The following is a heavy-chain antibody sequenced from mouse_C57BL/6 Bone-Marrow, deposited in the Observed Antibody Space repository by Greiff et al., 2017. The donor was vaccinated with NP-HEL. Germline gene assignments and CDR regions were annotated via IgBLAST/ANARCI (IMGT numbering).Heavy chain of an antibody. CDR3: AREGDISGSAWFAY. CDR1: GYTFTSYW. Sequence: QVQLQQPGAELVKPGASVKLSCKASGYTFTSYWMQWVKQRPGQGLEWIGEIDPSDSYTNYNQKFKGKAKLTVDTSSSTAYMQLSSLTSEDSAVYYCAREGDISGSAWFAYWGQGTLVTVSA. V-gene: IGHV1-50*01. J-gene: IGHJ3*01. D-gene: IGHD3-2*02. CDR2: IDPSDSYT.